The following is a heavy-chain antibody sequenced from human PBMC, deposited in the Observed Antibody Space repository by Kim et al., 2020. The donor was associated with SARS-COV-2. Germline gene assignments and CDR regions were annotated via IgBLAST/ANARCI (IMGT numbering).Heavy chain of an antibody. CDR2: INNDGSST. J-gene: IGHJ6*02. D-gene: IGHD2-2*01. CDR1: GFTFSRYW. CDR3: ARVSSTFYDGMDV. V-gene: IGHV3-74*01. Sequence: GGSLRLSCAASGFTFSRYWMHWVRQVPGKGLVWVSRINNDGSSTNYADFVKGRLTISRDNAKNTVYLQMNSLRAEDTAVYYCARVSSTFYDGMDVWGQGTTVTVSS.